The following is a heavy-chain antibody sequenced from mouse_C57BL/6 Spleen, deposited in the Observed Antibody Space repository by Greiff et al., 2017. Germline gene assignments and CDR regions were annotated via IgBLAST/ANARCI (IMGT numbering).Heavy chain of an antibody. V-gene: IGHV2-5*01. Sequence: VQLQESGPGLVKPSQSLSITCTASGFSLTSYGVHWVRQSPGKGLEWLGVIWRGGSTDYNAAFMSRLSITNDNSKSQFFFKMNSLQTDDTSIYYCGKNPYDYDEGYAMDYWGQGTSVTVSS. CDR3: GKNPYDYDEGYAMDY. CDR2: IWRGGST. CDR1: GFSLTSYG. J-gene: IGHJ4*01. D-gene: IGHD2-4*01.